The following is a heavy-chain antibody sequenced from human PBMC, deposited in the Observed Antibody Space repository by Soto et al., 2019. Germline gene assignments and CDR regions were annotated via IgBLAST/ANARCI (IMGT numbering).Heavy chain of an antibody. CDR3: ASDKARQQLGGNYYYIMDV. CDR1: GGTFRTSA. D-gene: IGHD3-3*02. Sequence: QVQLVQSGAEVKKPGSSVKVSCKTSGGTFRTSAISWVRQAPGQGLEWMGGIMPVFPTPDYAQKFQGRVTITADESTSTAYMELSSLRSEDTAVYYCASDKARQQLGGNYYYIMDVWGQGTTVTVSS. CDR2: IMPVFPTP. V-gene: IGHV1-69*12. J-gene: IGHJ6*01.